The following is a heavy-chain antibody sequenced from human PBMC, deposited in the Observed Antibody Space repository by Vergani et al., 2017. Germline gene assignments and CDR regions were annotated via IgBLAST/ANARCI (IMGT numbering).Heavy chain of an antibody. J-gene: IGHJ4*02. Sequence: EVQLLESGGDLVQPGGSLRLSCAASGFTFIMYAMSWVRQAPGKGLEWVSSVSGSSATPYYADSVKGRFIISRDNSKNTLHLQMNSLRADVTAVYYCTKGSGGYTCYFFDYWGQGTLVTVSS. D-gene: IGHD6-19*01. CDR3: TKGSGGYTCYFFDY. CDR2: VSGSSATP. V-gene: IGHV3-23*01. CDR1: GFTFIMYA.